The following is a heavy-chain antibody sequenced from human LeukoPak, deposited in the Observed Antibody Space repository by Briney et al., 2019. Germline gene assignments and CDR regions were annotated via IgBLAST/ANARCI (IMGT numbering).Heavy chain of an antibody. V-gene: IGHV3-21*01. Sequence: GGSLRLSCAASGFTFSSYSMNWVRQAPGKGLEWVSSISSSSSYIYYADSVKGRFTITRDNAKNSLYLQMNSLRAEDTAVYYCARSMGSYYYYGMDVWGQGTTVTVSS. CDR2: ISSSSSYI. CDR1: GFTFSSYS. D-gene: IGHD2/OR15-2a*01. CDR3: ARSMGSYYYYGMDV. J-gene: IGHJ6*02.